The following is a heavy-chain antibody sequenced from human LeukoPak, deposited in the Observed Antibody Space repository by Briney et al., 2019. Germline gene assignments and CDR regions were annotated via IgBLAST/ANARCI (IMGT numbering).Heavy chain of an antibody. V-gene: IGHV5-10-1*01. CDR2: IDPSDSYT. J-gene: IGHJ6*04. D-gene: IGHD3-10*01. CDR3: ARLEGRYYGSGKILGYYGMDV. Sequence: GESRQISGKGSGSTVTSYWISWGRRVRGKGVEGRGRIDPSDSYTNDSASLKGHVTNSANKSISTAYLQWSSLKASDTAMYYFARLEGRYYGSGKILGYYGMDVWGKGTTVTVSS. CDR1: GSTVTSYW.